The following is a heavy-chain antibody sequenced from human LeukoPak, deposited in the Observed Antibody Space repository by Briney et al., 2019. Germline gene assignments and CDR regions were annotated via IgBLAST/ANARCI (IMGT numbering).Heavy chain of an antibody. Sequence: PGGSLRLSCAASGFTFSDYWMHWIRQTPGKGLEWVSYISSSSSTIYYADSVKGRFTISRDNAKNSLYLQMNSLRAEDTAVYYCARDPLLGGSGFFDYWGQGTLVTVSS. CDR2: ISSSSSTI. V-gene: IGHV3-48*04. CDR1: GFTFSDYW. CDR3: ARDPLLGGSGFFDY. J-gene: IGHJ4*02. D-gene: IGHD3-10*01.